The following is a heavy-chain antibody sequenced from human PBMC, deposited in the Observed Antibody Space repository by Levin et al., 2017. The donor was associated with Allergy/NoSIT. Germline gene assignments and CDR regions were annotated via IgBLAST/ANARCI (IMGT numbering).Heavy chain of an antibody. Sequence: PGGSLRLSCAASGFTFSSYAMHWVRQAPGKGLEWVAVITYDGSNKYYGDSVKGRFTISRDNSKNTLYLQMNSLRAEDTAVYYCGRDRSGSYCMEDWGQGTLVTVSS. CDR3: GRDRSGSYCMED. J-gene: IGHJ4*02. CDR1: GFTFSSYA. D-gene: IGHD3-10*01. V-gene: IGHV3-30-3*01. CDR2: ITYDGSNK.